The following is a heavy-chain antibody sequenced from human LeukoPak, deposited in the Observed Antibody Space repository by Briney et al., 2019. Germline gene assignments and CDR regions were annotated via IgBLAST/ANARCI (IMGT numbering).Heavy chain of an antibody. CDR3: ARHGHIRTSGSYGY. V-gene: IGHV4-34*01. J-gene: IGHJ4*02. CDR1: GFTFSNAW. Sequence: GSLRLSCAASGFTFSNAWMSWVRQPPGKGLEWIGEINHSGSTNYNPSLKSRVTISVDTSKNQFSLKLSSVTAADTAVYYCARHGHIRTSGSYGYWGQGTLVTVSS. CDR2: INHSGST. D-gene: IGHD1-26*01.